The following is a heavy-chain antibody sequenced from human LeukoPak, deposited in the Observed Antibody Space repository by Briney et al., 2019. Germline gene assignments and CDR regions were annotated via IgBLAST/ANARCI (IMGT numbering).Heavy chain of an antibody. CDR1: GGSISSTYYY. V-gene: IGHV4-39*07. D-gene: IGHD2-2*01. J-gene: IGHJ4*02. Sequence: SETLSLTCSVSGGSISSTYYYWGWIRQPPGKGLEWIGSIYFSGNTYYNPSLKSRVTISVDTSENHFSLRLSSVTAADMAVYYCARDSGYCSSTGCYVHYFDYWGQGTLVTVSS. CDR2: IYFSGNT. CDR3: ARDSGYCSSTGCYVHYFDY.